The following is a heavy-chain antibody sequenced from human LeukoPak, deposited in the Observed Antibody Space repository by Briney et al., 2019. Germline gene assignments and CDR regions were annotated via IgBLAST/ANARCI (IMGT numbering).Heavy chain of an antibody. V-gene: IGHV3-21*01. CDR3: ARARGYITKRYFDY. J-gene: IGHJ4*02. CDR2: ISSSSSYI. Sequence: GGSLRLSCAASGFTFSSYSMNWVRQAPGKGLEWVSSISSSSSYIYYADSVKGRFTISRDNAKNSLYLQMNSLRAEDTAVYYCARARGYITKRYFDYWGQGTLVTVSS. D-gene: IGHD5-18*01. CDR1: GFTFSSYS.